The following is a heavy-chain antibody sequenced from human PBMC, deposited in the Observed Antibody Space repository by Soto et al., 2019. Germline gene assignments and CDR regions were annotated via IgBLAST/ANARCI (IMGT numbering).Heavy chain of an antibody. J-gene: IGHJ3*02. D-gene: IGHD3-22*01. Sequence: GASVKVSCKASGYTFTSYGISWVRQAPGQGLEWMGWISAYNGNTNYAQRLQGRVTMTTDTSTSTAYMELRSLRSDDTAVYYCARDRYYYDSSGYGGVNAFDIWGQGTMVTVSS. V-gene: IGHV1-18*01. CDR1: GYTFTSYG. CDR3: ARDRYYYDSSGYGGVNAFDI. CDR2: ISAYNGNT.